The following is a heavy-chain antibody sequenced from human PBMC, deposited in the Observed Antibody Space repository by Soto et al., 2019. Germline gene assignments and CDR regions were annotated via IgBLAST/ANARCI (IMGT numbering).Heavy chain of an antibody. J-gene: IGHJ6*02. CDR1: GGSFSGYY. Sequence: SETLSLTCAVYGGSFSGYYWSWIRQPPGKGLEWIGEINHSGSTNYNPSLKSRVTISVDTSKNQFSLKLSSVTAADTAVYYCARDNWDYAYYYYGMDVWGQGTTVTVSS. D-gene: IGHD1-7*01. CDR3: ARDNWDYAYYYYGMDV. V-gene: IGHV4-34*01. CDR2: INHSGST.